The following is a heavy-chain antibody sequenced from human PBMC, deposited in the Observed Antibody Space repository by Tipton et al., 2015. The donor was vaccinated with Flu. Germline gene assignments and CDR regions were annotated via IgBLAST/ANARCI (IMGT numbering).Heavy chain of an antibody. Sequence: GSLRLSCAASGFTVTSSYMSWVRQAPGKGLEWVSVIYGGGTTDYADSVKGRFTISRDKSKNALYLQMSSLRAEDTAVYYCAREGRNSGGLDYWGQGTLVTVSS. CDR2: IYGGGTT. D-gene: IGHD1-26*01. J-gene: IGHJ4*02. CDR3: AREGRNSGGLDY. V-gene: IGHV3-53*01. CDR1: GFTVTSSY.